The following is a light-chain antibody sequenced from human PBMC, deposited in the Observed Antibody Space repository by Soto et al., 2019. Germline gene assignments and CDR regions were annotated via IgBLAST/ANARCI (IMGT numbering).Light chain of an antibody. Sequence: IVVTKSPATLSLSPGERATLSCRASQSVSSSYLAWYQQKPGQAPRLLIYGASSRATGIPDRFSGSGSGTDFTLTISSLEPEDFAVYYCQQRDIWPWTFGQGTKVDI. CDR2: GAS. CDR3: QQRDIWPWT. CDR1: QSVSSSY. J-gene: IGKJ1*01. V-gene: IGKV3D-20*02.